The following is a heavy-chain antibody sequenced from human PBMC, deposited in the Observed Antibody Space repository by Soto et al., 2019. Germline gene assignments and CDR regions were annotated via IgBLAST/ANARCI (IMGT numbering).Heavy chain of an antibody. CDR3: AKENGYSSSWFEFEY. J-gene: IGHJ4*02. D-gene: IGHD6-13*01. V-gene: IGHV3-23*01. Sequence: EVQLLESGGGLVQPGGSLRLSCAASGFTFSSYAMSWVRQAPGKGLEWVSAISGSGGSTYYADSVKGRFTISRDNSKNTQYLQMNSLRAEDTAGYYCAKENGYSSSWFEFEYWGQGTLVTVSS. CDR1: GFTFSSYA. CDR2: ISGSGGST.